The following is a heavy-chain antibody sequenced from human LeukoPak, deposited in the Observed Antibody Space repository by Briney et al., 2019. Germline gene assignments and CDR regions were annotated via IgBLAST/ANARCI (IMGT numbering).Heavy chain of an antibody. J-gene: IGHJ4*02. Sequence: GESLKTSGKGPGYTFTSYWTGWVRQMPGKGLEWRGIIYPGDSDTRYSPPFQGQATISADKSNSPAYLQWSSLKASDTAMYYCARIRDEDIVVVVAATQVYYFDYWGQGTLVTVSS. CDR1: GYTFTSYW. V-gene: IGHV5-51*01. CDR3: ARIRDEDIVVVVAATQVYYFDY. CDR2: IYPGDSDT. D-gene: IGHD2-15*01.